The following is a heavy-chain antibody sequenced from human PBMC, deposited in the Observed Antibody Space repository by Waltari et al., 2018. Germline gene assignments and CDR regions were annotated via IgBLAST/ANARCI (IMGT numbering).Heavy chain of an antibody. J-gene: IGHJ4*02. D-gene: IGHD3-3*01. V-gene: IGHV3-53*01. CDR2: IYSGGST. Sequence: EVQLVESGGGLIQPGGSLRLSCAASGFTVSSNYMSWVRQAPGKGLEWVSVIYSGGSTYYPDSVKGRFTISRDNSKNTLYLQINSLRAEDTAVYYCAGRKLRFLEWSFDYWGQGTLVTVSS. CDR1: GFTVSSNY. CDR3: AGRKLRFLEWSFDY.